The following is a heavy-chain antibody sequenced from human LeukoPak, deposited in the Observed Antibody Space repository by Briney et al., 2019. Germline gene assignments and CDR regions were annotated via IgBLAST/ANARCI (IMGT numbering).Heavy chain of an antibody. J-gene: IGHJ2*01. D-gene: IGHD2-2*01. CDR2: INHSGST. CDR3: ARGRFIARKYCSSTSCQGYWYFDL. Sequence: SETLSFTCAVYGGSFSGYYWSWIRQPPGKGLEWIGEINHSGSTNYNPSLKSLVTISVDTSKNQFSLKLSSVTAADTAVYYCARGRFIARKYCSSTSCQGYWYFDLWGRGTLVTVSS. CDR1: GGSFSGYY. V-gene: IGHV4-34*01.